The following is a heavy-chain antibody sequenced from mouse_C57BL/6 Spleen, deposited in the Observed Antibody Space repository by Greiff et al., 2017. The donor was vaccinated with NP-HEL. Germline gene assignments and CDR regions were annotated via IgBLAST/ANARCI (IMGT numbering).Heavy chain of an antibody. CDR2: VYPYNGGT. J-gene: IGHJ1*03. CDR1: GFTFTDYY. CDR3: ARNYGSSYWYFDV. D-gene: IGHD1-1*01. V-gene: IGHV1-36*01. Sequence: VQLQQSGPVLVKPGPSVKISCKASGFTFTDYYLHWVKQSHGKSLEWIGLVYPYNGGTSYNQKFKGKATLTVDTSSSTAYMELNSLTSEDSAVYYCARNYGSSYWYFDVWGTGTTVTVSS.